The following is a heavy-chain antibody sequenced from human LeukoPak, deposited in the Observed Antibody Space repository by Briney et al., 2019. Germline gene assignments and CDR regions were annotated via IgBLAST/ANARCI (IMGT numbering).Heavy chain of an antibody. V-gene: IGHV4-39*01. J-gene: IGHJ4*02. CDR2: MYYGGSA. CDR1: GGSISSSSYY. Sequence: KTSETLSLTCTVSGGSISSSSYYWGWIRQPPGKGGEWMGSMYYGGSAYSNPSLKSRVAISVDTSKNQYSLKLSSVTAADTAVYCCARQHYDSSGYYSGISDYWGQGTLVTVSS. D-gene: IGHD3-22*01. CDR3: ARQHYDSSGYYSGISDY.